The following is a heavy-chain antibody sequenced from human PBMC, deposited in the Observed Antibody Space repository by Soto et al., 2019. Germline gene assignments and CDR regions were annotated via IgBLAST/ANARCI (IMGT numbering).Heavy chain of an antibody. J-gene: IGHJ3*02. D-gene: IGHD2-15*01. V-gene: IGHV4-31*03. CDR3: ARDKGWSGAFDT. CDR2: IYYSGST. CDR1: GGSISSGGYY. Sequence: PSETLSLTCTVSGGSISSGGYYWSWIRQHPGKGLEWIGYIYYSGSTYYNPSLKSRVTISVDTSKNQFSLKLSSVTAADTAVYYCARDKGWSGAFDTWGQGTMVTVSS.